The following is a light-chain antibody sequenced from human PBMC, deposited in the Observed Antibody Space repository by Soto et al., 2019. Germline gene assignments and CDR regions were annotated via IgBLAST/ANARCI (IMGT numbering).Light chain of an antibody. V-gene: IGKV2-28*01. J-gene: IGKJ2*01. CDR2: LGS. CDR3: MQALQTPPT. CDR1: QSLLQSNGYNY. Sequence: IVMTQSPLSLPVTPGEPASISCRSSQSLLQSNGYNYLDWYLQKPGQSPHIPIYLGSNRASGVPDRFSGSGSGTDFTLKISRVEAEDVGVYYCMQALQTPPTFGQGTKLEIK.